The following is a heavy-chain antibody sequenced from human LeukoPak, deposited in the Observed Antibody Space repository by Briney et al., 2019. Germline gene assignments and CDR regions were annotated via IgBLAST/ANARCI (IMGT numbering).Heavy chain of an antibody. CDR3: AKDRFGGVMVNLYY. D-gene: IGHD3-16*01. Sequence: GGSLRLSCAASGFTFSSYGMHWVRQAPGKGLEWVAFIRNDGSNKYYADSVKGRFTISRDNSKNTLYLQMNSLRAEDTAVYYCAKDRFGGVMVNLYYWGQGIRVTVSS. CDR1: GFTFSSYG. J-gene: IGHJ4*02. V-gene: IGHV3-30*02. CDR2: IRNDGSNK.